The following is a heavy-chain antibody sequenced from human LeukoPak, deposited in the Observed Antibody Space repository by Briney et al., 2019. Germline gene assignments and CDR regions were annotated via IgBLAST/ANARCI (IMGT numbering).Heavy chain of an antibody. D-gene: IGHD3-22*01. V-gene: IGHV3-53*01. Sequence: GGSLRLSCAASGFTVSSSYMIWVRQAPGKGLEWVSAISGSGGSTYYADSVKGRFTISRDNSKNTLYLRMNSLRAEGTAVYYCARQTFYYGSSGPYFDYWGQGTLVTVSS. CDR2: ISGSGGST. J-gene: IGHJ4*02. CDR1: GFTVSSSY. CDR3: ARQTFYYGSSGPYFDY.